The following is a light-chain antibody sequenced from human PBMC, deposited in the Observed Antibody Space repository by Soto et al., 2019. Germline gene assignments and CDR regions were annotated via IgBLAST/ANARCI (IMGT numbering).Light chain of an antibody. CDR1: SSDVGGYNY. V-gene: IGLV2-14*01. Sequence: QSALTQPASVSGSPGQSITISCTGTSSDVGGYNYVAWYQQHPDKAPKLLIYDVSNRPSGVSIRFSGSKSGNTASLTISGLLPEDEADYFCTSYTNISTYVFGSGTKLTVL. J-gene: IGLJ1*01. CDR2: DVS. CDR3: TSYTNISTYV.